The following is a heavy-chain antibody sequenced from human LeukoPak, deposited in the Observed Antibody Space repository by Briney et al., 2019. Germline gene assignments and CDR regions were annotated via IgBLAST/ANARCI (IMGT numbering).Heavy chain of an antibody. CDR2: FYSGGIT. D-gene: IGHD5-18*01. CDR1: GFIVSSNY. V-gene: IGHV3-53*01. J-gene: IGHJ4*02. Sequence: GGSLRLSCAASGFIVSSNYMSWVRQAPGKGLEWVSVFYSGGITYYADSVKGRFTISRDNSKNTLYLQMNSLRAEDTAVYYCATVDTAMHYFDYWGQGTLVTVSS. CDR3: ATVDTAMHYFDY.